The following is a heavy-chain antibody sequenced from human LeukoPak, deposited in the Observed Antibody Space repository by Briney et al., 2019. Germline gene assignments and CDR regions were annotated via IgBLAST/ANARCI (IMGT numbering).Heavy chain of an antibody. CDR3: ASVPGYSSSSYYMDV. CDR1: GGTFSSYA. CDR2: IIPIFGTA. V-gene: IGHV1-69*01. Sequence: SVRVSCKASGGTFSSYAISWVRQAPGQGLEWMGGIIPIFGTANYAQKFQGRVTITADESTSTAYMELSSLRSEDTAVYYCASVPGYSSSSYYMDVWGKGTTVTVSS. D-gene: IGHD6-6*01. J-gene: IGHJ6*03.